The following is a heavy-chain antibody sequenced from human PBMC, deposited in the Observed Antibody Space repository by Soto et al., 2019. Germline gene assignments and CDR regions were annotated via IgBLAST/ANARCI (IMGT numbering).Heavy chain of an antibody. CDR3: ARWSMVYAILDY. D-gene: IGHD2-8*01. V-gene: IGHV4-31*03. CDR1: GGSISSGGYY. Sequence: QVQLQESGPGLVKPSQTLSLTCTVSGGSISSGGYYWSWIRQHPGKGLEWIGYIYYSGGTYYNPSLKSRVTISVDTSKNQFSLKLSSVTAADTAVYYCARWSMVYAILDYWGQGTLVTVSS. CDR2: IYYSGGT. J-gene: IGHJ4*02.